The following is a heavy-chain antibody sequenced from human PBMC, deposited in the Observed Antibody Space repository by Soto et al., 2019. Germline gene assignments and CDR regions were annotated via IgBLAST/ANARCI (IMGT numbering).Heavy chain of an antibody. J-gene: IGHJ4*02. CDR2: INHSGST. V-gene: IGHV4-34*01. CDR3: ARGRTDIVVVPAAIGVDY. Sequence: QVQLQQWGAGLLKPSETLSLTCAVYGGSFSGYDWSWIRQPPGKGLEWIGEINHSGSTNYNPSLKSRVTISVDTSKNQFSLKLSSVTAADTAVYYCARGRTDIVVVPAAIGVDYWGQGTLVTVSS. D-gene: IGHD2-2*02. CDR1: GGSFSGYD.